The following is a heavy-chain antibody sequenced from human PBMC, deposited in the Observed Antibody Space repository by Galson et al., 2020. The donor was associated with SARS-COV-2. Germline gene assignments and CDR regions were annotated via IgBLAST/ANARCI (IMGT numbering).Heavy chain of an antibody. J-gene: IGHJ4*02. V-gene: IGHV3-33*01. CDR3: ARDGQLSSGWAFDY. CDR1: GFTFENHA. CDR2: IFYDGSNK. D-gene: IGHD6-19*01. Sequence: GESLKISCAASGFTFENHAMHWVRQAPGKGLEWVAQIFYDGSNKYYLDSVKGWFTISRDNSENTVSLQMDNLRAEDTAVYFCARDGQLSSGWAFDYWGQGTLVTVSS.